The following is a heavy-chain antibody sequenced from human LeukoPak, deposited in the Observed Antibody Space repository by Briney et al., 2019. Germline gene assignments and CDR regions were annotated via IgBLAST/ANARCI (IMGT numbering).Heavy chain of an antibody. D-gene: IGHD2-2*02. Sequence: ASVKVPCKASGYTFTGYYIHWVRQAPGHGLEYMGWINPNTGGTNYAQKFQDRVTMTRGTSIGTAYMELSRLTSDDTAVYYCARERGYCSSSNCYTSDAFDIWGQGTLVTVSS. J-gene: IGHJ3*02. CDR1: GYTFTGYY. CDR2: INPNTGGT. V-gene: IGHV1-2*02. CDR3: ARERGYCSSSNCYTSDAFDI.